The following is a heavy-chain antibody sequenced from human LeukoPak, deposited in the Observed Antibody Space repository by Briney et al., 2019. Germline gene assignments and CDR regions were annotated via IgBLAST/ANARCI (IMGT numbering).Heavy chain of an antibody. J-gene: IGHJ4*02. CDR2: ISGSGGST. Sequence: PGRSLRISCAASGFTFSNYAMHWVRQAPGKGLEWVSAISGSGGSTYYADSVKGRFTISRDNSKNTLYLQMNSLRAEDTAVYYCAKDSPRITMVRGVNLWYWGQGTLVTVSS. D-gene: IGHD3-10*01. CDR1: GFTFSNYA. V-gene: IGHV3-23*01. CDR3: AKDSPRITMVRGVNLWY.